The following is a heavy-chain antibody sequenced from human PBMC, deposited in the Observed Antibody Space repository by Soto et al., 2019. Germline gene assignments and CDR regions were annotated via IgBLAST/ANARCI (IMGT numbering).Heavy chain of an antibody. CDR2: INHSGST. J-gene: IGHJ6*02. CDR1: DGSFSGYY. Sequence: FVPMSLTCAVYDGSFSGYYWSWIRKPPGKGLEWIGEINHSGSTNYNPSLKSRVTISVDTSKNQFSLKLSSVTAADTAVYYCARGRAIFGVVNYYYYGMDVWGQGTTVTVSS. D-gene: IGHD3-3*01. CDR3: ARGRAIFGVVNYYYYGMDV. V-gene: IGHV4-34*01.